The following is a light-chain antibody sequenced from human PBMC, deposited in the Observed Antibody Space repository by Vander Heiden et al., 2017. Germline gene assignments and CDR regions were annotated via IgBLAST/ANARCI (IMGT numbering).Light chain of an antibody. CDR1: SSNIVSNT. Sequence: SVLTQPPSASGTPGQRFPISCSGSSSNIVSNTVNWYQQLPGTAPKLLIYSNKQRPSGVPDRFSGSKSGTSASLAISGLQEDDEADYYCAAWDDSRNGPVFGGGTKLTVL. J-gene: IGLJ2*01. CDR3: AAWDDSRNGPV. V-gene: IGLV1-44*01. CDR2: SNK.